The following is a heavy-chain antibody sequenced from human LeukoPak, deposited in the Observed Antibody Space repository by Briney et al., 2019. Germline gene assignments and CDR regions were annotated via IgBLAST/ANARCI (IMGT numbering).Heavy chain of an antibody. J-gene: IGHJ4*02. V-gene: IGHV1-69*04. CDR1: GGTFSSYA. CDR3: ASDIVVVTAIRFDY. Sequence: GASVKVSCKASGGTFSSYAISWVRQAPGQGLEWMGRIIPILGIANYAQKFQGRVTITADKSTSTAYMELSSLRSEDTAVYYCASDIVVVTAIRFDYWGQGTLVTVSS. D-gene: IGHD2-21*02. CDR2: IIPILGIA.